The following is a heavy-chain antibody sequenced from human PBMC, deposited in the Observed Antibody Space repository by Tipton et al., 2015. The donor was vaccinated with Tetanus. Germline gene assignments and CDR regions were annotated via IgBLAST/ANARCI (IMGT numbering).Heavy chain of an antibody. CDR3: ARDFRERSGTYYSYYYTMDG. CDR1: GGSLNTFY. D-gene: IGHD1-26*01. CDR2: VYSSGST. Sequence: TLSLTCTVSGGSLNTFYWNWIRQPAGKGLEWIGRVYSSGSTNYNPSLKSRVTMSIDAPKNQFSLELTSVTAADTAVYYCARDFRERSGTYYSYYYTMDGWGQGTTVTVSS. V-gene: IGHV4-4*07. J-gene: IGHJ6*02.